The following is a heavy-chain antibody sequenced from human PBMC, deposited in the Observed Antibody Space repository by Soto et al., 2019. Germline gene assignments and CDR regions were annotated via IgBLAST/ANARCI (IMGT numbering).Heavy chain of an antibody. CDR1: GYSFTGHY. CDR2: LKPDNGGK. CDR3: ARDLCPLGSGSPCPTYGMDL. J-gene: IGHJ6*02. Sequence: QVQLVQSGAEVKPPGASVKVSCKASGYSFTGHYMHWVRQVSGKRLEFLGWLKPDNGGKYYAPKFQGRVTLTRDTSTTTAYMELSGLPSDDTAVYYCARDLCPLGSGSPCPTYGMDLWGQGTTVAVSS. D-gene: IGHD3-10*01. V-gene: IGHV1-2*02.